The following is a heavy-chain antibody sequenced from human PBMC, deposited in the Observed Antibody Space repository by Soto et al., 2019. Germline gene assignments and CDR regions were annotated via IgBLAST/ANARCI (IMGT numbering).Heavy chain of an antibody. Sequence: PSETLSLTCAVYGGSFSGYYWSWIRQPPGKGLEWIGEINHSGSTNYNPSLKSRVTISVDTSKNQFSLKLSSVTAADTAVYYCARATPIRGYCSGGSCYSGWFDPWGQGTLVTVSS. J-gene: IGHJ5*02. D-gene: IGHD2-15*01. CDR1: GGSFSGYY. CDR3: ARATPIRGYCSGGSCYSGWFDP. V-gene: IGHV4-34*01. CDR2: INHSGST.